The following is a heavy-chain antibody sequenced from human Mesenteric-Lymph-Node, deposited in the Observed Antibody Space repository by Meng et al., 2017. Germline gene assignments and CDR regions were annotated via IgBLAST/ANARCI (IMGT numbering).Heavy chain of an antibody. J-gene: IGHJ3*02. D-gene: IGHD2-2*02. V-gene: IGHV3-74*01. CDR1: AFTFSSYW. CDR3: ARQLGYCSGTSCYMYAFEI. CDR2: INNDGSST. Sequence: GGSLRLSCAASAFTFSSYWMHWVRQGPGKGLVWVSRINNDGSSTTYADSVKGRFTISRDNAKNTLYLRMNSLRAEDTAVYYCARQLGYCSGTSCYMYAFEIWGQGTMVTVSS.